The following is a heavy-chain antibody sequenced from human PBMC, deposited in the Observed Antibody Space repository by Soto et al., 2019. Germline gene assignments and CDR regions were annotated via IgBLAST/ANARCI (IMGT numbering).Heavy chain of an antibody. V-gene: IGHV1-18*01. D-gene: IGHD3-16*01. CDR3: VSEGGAGAFDI. J-gene: IGHJ3*02. CDR1: GYTFTSYG. CDR2: ISAYNGNT. Sequence: ASVKVSCKASGYTFTSYGISGVRQAPGQGLEWMGWISAYNGNTNYAQKLQGRVTMTTDTSTSTAYMELRSMSSDETAECYWVSEGGAGAFDIWGQGTMVTVSS.